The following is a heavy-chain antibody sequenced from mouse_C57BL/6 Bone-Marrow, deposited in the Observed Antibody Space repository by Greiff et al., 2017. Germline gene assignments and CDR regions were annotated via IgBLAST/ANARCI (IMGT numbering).Heavy chain of an antibody. J-gene: IGHJ2*01. D-gene: IGHD1-2*01. CDR2: IDPSDSYT. V-gene: IGHV1-50*01. Sequence: QQSCTASGYTFTSYWMQWVKQRPGQGLEWIGEIDPSDSYTNYNQKFKGKATLTVDTSSSTAYMQLSSLTSEDSAVYYCAREEITTADYWGQGTTLTVSS. CDR3: AREEITTADY. CDR1: GYTFTSYW.